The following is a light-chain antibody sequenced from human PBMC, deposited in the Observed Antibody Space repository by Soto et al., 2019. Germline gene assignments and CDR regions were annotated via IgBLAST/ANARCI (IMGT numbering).Light chain of an antibody. CDR3: QQYGSSPIT. CDR1: QSVSTSY. Sequence: EIVLTQSPGTQSLSPGERATLSCRASQSVSTSYLAWYQQKPGQAPRLLIYGASSRATGIPDRFSGSGSGTDFTLTISRLEPEDFAVYYCQQYGSSPITFGPGTKVDIK. J-gene: IGKJ3*01. CDR2: GAS. V-gene: IGKV3-20*01.